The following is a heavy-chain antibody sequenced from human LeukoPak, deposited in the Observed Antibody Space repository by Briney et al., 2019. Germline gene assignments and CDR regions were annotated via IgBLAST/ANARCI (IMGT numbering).Heavy chain of an antibody. CDR2: ISSSGSTI. Sequence: GGSLRLSCAASGFTFSSYAMSWVRQAPGKGLEWVSYISSSGSTIHYADSVKGRFTISRDNSKNTLYLQMNSLRAEDTAVYYCARGTGNHFDYWGQGTLVTVSS. CDR1: GFTFSSYA. J-gene: IGHJ4*02. CDR3: ARGTGNHFDY. D-gene: IGHD4-23*01. V-gene: IGHV3-48*01.